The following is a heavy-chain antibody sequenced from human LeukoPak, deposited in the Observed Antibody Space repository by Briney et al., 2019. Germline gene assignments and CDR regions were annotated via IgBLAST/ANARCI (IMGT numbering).Heavy chain of an antibody. CDR2: IYYTGST. V-gene: IGHV4-59*01. D-gene: IGHD5-18*01. Sequence: SETLSLTCTVSGDSISGYYWSWIRQPPGKGLEWIGYIYYTGSTNYNPSLKSRVTISVDTSKIHFSLKLNSVTAADTAVYYCARDRGYSYGYAFDIWGQGTMVTVSS. CDR3: ARDRGYSYGYAFDI. CDR1: GDSISGYY. J-gene: IGHJ3*02.